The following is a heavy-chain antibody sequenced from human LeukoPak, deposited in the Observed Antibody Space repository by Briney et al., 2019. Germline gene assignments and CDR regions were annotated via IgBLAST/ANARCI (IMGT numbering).Heavy chain of an antibody. CDR2: INNDGSST. Sequence: PGGSLRLSCAPSGFTFSGYWMRWVRQAPGTGLVWVSRINNDGSSTNYADSVKGRFTLSRDNAKNTLYLQMNSLRAEDTAVYYCSRVGATSAFDIWGQGTMVTVSS. J-gene: IGHJ3*02. V-gene: IGHV3-74*01. CDR1: GFTFSGYW. CDR3: SRVGATSAFDI. D-gene: IGHD1-26*01.